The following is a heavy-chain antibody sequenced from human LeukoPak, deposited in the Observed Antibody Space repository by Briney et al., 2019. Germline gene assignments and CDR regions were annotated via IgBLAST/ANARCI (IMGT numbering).Heavy chain of an antibody. V-gene: IGHV1-69*05. Sequence: SVKVSCKASGGTFSSYAISWVRQAPGQGLERMGRIIPIFGTANYAQKFQGRVTITTDESTGTAYMELSSLRSEDTAVYYCAREGYCSSTSCSYNWFDPWGQGTLVTVSS. J-gene: IGHJ5*02. CDR2: IIPIFGTA. CDR1: GGTFSSYA. CDR3: AREGYCSSTSCSYNWFDP. D-gene: IGHD2-2*01.